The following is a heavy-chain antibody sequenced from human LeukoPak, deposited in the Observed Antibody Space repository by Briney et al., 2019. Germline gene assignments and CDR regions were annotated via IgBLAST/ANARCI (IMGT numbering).Heavy chain of an antibody. Sequence: PGGSLRLSXAASGFTFGSYAMSWVRQPTGKGLEWLSAISGSGGSTYYADSVKGRFTISRDNSKSTLYLQMNSLRAEDTAVYYCAKPLIRSDAFDIWGQGTMVTVSS. CDR2: ISGSGGST. D-gene: IGHD2-8*01. V-gene: IGHV3-23*01. CDR1: GFTFGSYA. J-gene: IGHJ3*02. CDR3: AKPLIRSDAFDI.